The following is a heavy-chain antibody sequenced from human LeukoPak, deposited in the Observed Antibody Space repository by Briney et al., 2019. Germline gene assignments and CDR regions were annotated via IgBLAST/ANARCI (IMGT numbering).Heavy chain of an antibody. CDR1: GFTFSSYA. D-gene: IGHD1-20*01. CDR2: ISYDGSNK. V-gene: IGHV3-30*01. CDR3: AREGVGITGKPGDY. J-gene: IGHJ4*02. Sequence: GRSLRLSCTASGFTFSSYAMHWVRQAPGMVLEWVAVISYDGSNKYYADSVKGRFSISRDNSKNTLYLQMNSLRAEDTAVYYGAREGVGITGKPGDYWGQGTLVTVSS.